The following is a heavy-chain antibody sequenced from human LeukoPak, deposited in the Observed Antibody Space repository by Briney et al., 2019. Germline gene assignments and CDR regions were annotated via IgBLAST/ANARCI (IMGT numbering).Heavy chain of an antibody. Sequence: PGGSLRLSCAASGFTFDDYAMHWVRQAPGKGLEWVSGISWNSGSIGYADSVKGRFTISRDNAKNSLYLQMNSLRAEDTALYYCAKDISVIASGGSGSPMGGYYYYYGMDVWGQGTTVTVSS. CDR3: AKDISVIASGGSGSPMGGYYYYYGMDV. V-gene: IGHV3-9*01. CDR1: GFTFDDYA. D-gene: IGHD3-10*01. CDR2: ISWNSGSI. J-gene: IGHJ6*02.